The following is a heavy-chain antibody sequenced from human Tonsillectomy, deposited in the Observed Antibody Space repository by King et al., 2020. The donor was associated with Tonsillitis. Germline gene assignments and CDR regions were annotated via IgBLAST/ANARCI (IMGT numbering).Heavy chain of an antibody. CDR2: IRSDGSNK. Sequence: VQLVESGGGVVQPGGSLRLSCAASGFTFSSYDMNWVRQAPGKGLEWVAFIRSDGSNKYYADSVKGRFTISRDNSKNTLNVQINSLRAEDTGVYYCAKAADRAKYYYGMDVWGQGTTVTVSS. V-gene: IGHV3-30*02. D-gene: IGHD6-13*01. CDR3: AKAADRAKYYYGMDV. J-gene: IGHJ6*02. CDR1: GFTFSSYD.